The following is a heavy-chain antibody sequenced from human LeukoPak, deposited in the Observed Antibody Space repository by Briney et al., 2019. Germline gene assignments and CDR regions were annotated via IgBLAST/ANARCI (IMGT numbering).Heavy chain of an antibody. D-gene: IGHD5-18*01. V-gene: IGHV1-18*01. J-gene: IGHJ6*03. CDR2: ISAYNGNT. CDR1: GYTFTSYG. Sequence: GASVKVSCKASGYTFTSYGISWVRQAPGQGLEWMGWISAYNGNTNYAQKLQGRVTMTTDTSTSTAYMELRSLRSDDTAVYYCARDSGYSYGQTYYYYMDVWGKGTTVTISS. CDR3: ARDSGYSYGQTYYYYMDV.